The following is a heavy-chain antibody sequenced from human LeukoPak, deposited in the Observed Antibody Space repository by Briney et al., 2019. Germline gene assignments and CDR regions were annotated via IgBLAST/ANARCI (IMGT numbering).Heavy chain of an antibody. D-gene: IGHD6-19*01. CDR2: IWYDGSNK. Sequence: GGSLRLSCAASGFTFSSYGMHWVRQAPGKGLEWVAVIWYDGSNKYYADSVKGRFTISRDNSKNTLYLQMNSLRAEDTAVYYCASCEGSVGIAVGSYWGQGTLVTVSS. V-gene: IGHV3-33*01. CDR3: ASCEGSVGIAVGSY. J-gene: IGHJ4*02. CDR1: GFTFSSYG.